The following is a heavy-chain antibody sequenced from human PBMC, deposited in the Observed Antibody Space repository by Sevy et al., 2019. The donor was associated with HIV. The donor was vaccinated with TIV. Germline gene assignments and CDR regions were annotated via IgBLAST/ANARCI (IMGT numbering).Heavy chain of an antibody. CDR1: GGTFSSYA. Sequence: ASVKVSCKASGGTFSSYAISWVRQAPGQGLEWMGGIIPIFGTANYAQKFQGRVTITADESTSTAYMELSSLRSEDTAVYYCARHLPRGIAAAGTNAFDIWGQGTMVTVSS. CDR3: ARHLPRGIAAAGTNAFDI. CDR2: IIPIFGTA. V-gene: IGHV1-69*13. D-gene: IGHD6-13*01. J-gene: IGHJ3*02.